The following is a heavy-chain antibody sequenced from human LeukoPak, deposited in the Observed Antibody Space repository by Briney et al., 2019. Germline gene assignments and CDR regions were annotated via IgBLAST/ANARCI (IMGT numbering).Heavy chain of an antibody. D-gene: IGHD3-22*01. CDR2: INHSGST. Sequence: SETLSLTCTVSGGSISSSSYYWSWIRQPPGKGLEWIGEINHSGSTNYNPSLKSRVTISVDTSKNQFSLKLSSVTAADTAVYCCASQREYDSSGYYSPSFDYWGQGTLVTVSS. V-gene: IGHV4-39*07. CDR3: ASQREYDSSGYYSPSFDY. CDR1: GGSISSSSYY. J-gene: IGHJ4*02.